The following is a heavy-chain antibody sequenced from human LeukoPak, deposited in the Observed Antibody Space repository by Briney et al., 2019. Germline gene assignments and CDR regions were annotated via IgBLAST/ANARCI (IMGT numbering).Heavy chain of an antibody. CDR2: IDTDGRST. CDR1: GFTFSSHW. Sequence: PGGPQRLSCTASGFTFSSHWMHWVRQAPGKRMVWVSRIDTDGRSTSYADSVKGRLAISRDDAKNTLYLQMNSLRVEDTAVYYCVRDGYSGFDYWGQGTLVTVSS. J-gene: IGHJ4*02. V-gene: IGHV3-74*01. D-gene: IGHD5-12*01. CDR3: VRDGYSGFDY.